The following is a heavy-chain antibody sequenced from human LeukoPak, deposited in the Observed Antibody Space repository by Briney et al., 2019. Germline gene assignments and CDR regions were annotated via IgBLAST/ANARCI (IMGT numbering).Heavy chain of an antibody. CDR2: IHPGDSDT. J-gene: IGHJ4*02. V-gene: IGHV5-51*01. CDR3: ARHLGTAMVSPLGY. D-gene: IGHD5-18*01. CDR1: GYSFTTYW. Sequence: GESLKISCKGSGYSFTTYWIAWVRQMPGKGLEWMGFIHPGDSDTRYSPSFQGQVTISADKSISTAYLQWSGLKASDTAMYYCARHLGTAMVSPLGYWGQGTLVTVSS.